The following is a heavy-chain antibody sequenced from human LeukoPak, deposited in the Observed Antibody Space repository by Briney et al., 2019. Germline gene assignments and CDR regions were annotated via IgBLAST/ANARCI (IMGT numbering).Heavy chain of an antibody. V-gene: IGHV4-38-2*02. D-gene: IGHD1-26*01. CDR2: IYHSGST. J-gene: IGHJ5*02. Sequence: SETLSLTCTDSGYSISSGYYWGWIRQPPGKGLEWIGSIYHSGSTYYNPSLKSRVTISVDTSKNQFSLKLSSVTAADTAVYYCARDVGANNWFDPWGQGTLVTVSS. CDR1: GYSISSGYY. CDR3: ARDVGANNWFDP.